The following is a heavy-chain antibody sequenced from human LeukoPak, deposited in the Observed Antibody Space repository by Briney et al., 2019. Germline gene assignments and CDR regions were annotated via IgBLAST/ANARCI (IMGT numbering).Heavy chain of an antibody. J-gene: IGHJ4*02. D-gene: IGHD6-19*01. Sequence: GGSLRLSCAASGFTFSSYSMNWVRQAPGKGLERVSSISSSSSYIYYADSVKGRFTISRDNAKNSLYLQMNSLRAEDTAVYYCARDQIGSSGWYLPDYWGQGTLVTVSS. CDR2: ISSSSSYI. CDR3: ARDQIGSSGWYLPDY. CDR1: GFTFSSYS. V-gene: IGHV3-21*01.